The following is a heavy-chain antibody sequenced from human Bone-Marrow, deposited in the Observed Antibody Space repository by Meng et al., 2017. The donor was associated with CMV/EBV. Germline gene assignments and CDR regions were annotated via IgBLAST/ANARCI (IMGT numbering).Heavy chain of an antibody. CDR2: IGGSGGST. J-gene: IGHJ4*02. CDR1: TFSSYA. CDR3: AKFATAYCSSTSCSYFDY. D-gene: IGHD2-2*01. V-gene: IGHV3-23*01. Sequence: TFSSYAMSWVRQAPGKGLEWVSAIGGSGGSTYSADSVKGRFTISRDNSKNTLYLQMNSLRAEDTAVYYCAKFATAYCSSTSCSYFDYWGQGTLVTVSS.